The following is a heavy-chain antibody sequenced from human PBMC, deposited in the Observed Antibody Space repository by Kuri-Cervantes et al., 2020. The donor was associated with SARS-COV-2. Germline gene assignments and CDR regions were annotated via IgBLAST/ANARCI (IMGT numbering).Heavy chain of an antibody. D-gene: IGHD7-27*01. CDR1: GGSISSGDSISSGGHY. CDR3: ATTLGTERLYNWYFDL. V-gene: IGHV4-31*03. Sequence: SETLSLTCTVSGGSISSGDSISSGGHYWSWIRQLPGKGLEWIGYIYYRWSTYYKPSLKSRVSISADPSKNQFSLEVTSVTAADTAVYYCATTLGTERLYNWYFDLWGRGTLVTVSS. CDR2: IYYRWST. J-gene: IGHJ2*01.